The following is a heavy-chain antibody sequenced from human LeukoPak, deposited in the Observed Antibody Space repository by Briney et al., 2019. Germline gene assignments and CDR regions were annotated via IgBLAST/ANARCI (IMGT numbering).Heavy chain of an antibody. D-gene: IGHD3-22*01. Sequence: GGSLRLSCAASGFTFSSYAMSWVRQAPGKGLEWVSAISGSGGNTYYADSVKGRFTISRDNSKNTLYLQMNSLRAEDTAVYYCAKGANTYYYDSSGYYYAVDAFDIWGQGTMVTVSS. CDR2: ISGSGGNT. V-gene: IGHV3-23*01. J-gene: IGHJ3*02. CDR3: AKGANTYYYDSSGYYYAVDAFDI. CDR1: GFTFSSYA.